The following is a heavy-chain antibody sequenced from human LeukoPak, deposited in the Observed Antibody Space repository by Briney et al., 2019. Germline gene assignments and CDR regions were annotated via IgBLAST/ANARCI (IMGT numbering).Heavy chain of an antibody. CDR3: AKVLRSGYSYGYDGFDY. J-gene: IGHJ4*02. CDR1: GFTFDDYA. D-gene: IGHD5-18*01. V-gene: IGHV3-9*01. Sequence: SGGSLRLSCAASGFTFDDYAMHWVRQAPGKGLEWVSGISWNSGSIGYADSVKGRFTISRDNAKNSLYLQMNSLRAEDTAVYYCAKVLRSGYSYGYDGFDYWGQGTLVTVSS. CDR2: ISWNSGSI.